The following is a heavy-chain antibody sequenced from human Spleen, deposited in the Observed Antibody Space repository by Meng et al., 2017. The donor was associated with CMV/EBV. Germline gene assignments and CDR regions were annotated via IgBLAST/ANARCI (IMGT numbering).Heavy chain of an antibody. CDR3: AKVSPSPYDFWSGYDNYFDY. D-gene: IGHD3-3*01. CDR2: INSHGSSI. CDR1: GFTLSPYW. J-gene: IGHJ4*02. V-gene: IGHV3-74*01. Sequence: GGSLRLSCAASGFTLSPYWMHWVRQTPGKGLVWVSRINSHGSSIDYADSVKGRFTISRDSAKNTLYLQMNSLRAEDTAVYYCAKVSPSPYDFWSGYDNYFDYWGQGTLVTVSS.